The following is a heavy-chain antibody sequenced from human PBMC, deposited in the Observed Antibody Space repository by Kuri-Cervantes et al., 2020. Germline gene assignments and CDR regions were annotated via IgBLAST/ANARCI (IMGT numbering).Heavy chain of an antibody. CDR3: ARDRRRPYCSGGSCYSGGWFDP. D-gene: IGHD2-15*01. Sequence: SVKVSCKASGDSFRSYAISWVRQAPGQGLEWMGTIIPLFPTTNFAQTFQGRVTITADASTNTVNMELSSLRSEDTAVYYCARDRRRPYCSGGSCYSGGWFDPWGQGTLVTVSS. CDR2: IIPLFPTT. V-gene: IGHV1-69*13. J-gene: IGHJ5*02. CDR1: GDSFRSYA.